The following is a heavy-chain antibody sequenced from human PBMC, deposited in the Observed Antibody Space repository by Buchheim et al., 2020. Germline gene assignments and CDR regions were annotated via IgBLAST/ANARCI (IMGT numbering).Heavy chain of an antibody. Sequence: QVQLVESGGGVVQPGRSLRLSCAASGFTFSNYGMHWVRQAPGKGLEWVAFIRYDGTTKYYADSVKGRFTISRDSSKNTLDLQMTSLRAEDTAVYYCAKDLGTEYDIFDYWGQGTL. D-gene: IGHD3-9*01. CDR3: AKDLGTEYDIFDY. J-gene: IGHJ4*02. V-gene: IGHV3-30*02. CDR2: IRYDGTTK. CDR1: GFTFSNYG.